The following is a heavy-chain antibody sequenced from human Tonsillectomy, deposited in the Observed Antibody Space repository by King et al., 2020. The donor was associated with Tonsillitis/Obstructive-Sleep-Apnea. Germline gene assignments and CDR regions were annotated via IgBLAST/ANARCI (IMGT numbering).Heavy chain of an antibody. CDR1: GYTFTGYY. CDR3: ARDRRYYGDYAPLY. V-gene: IGHV1-2*06. D-gene: IGHD4-17*01. CDR2: INPNSGGT. Sequence: VQLVESGAEVKKPGASVKVSCKASGYTFTGYYMHWVRQAPGQGLEWMGRINPNSGGTNYAQKFQGRVTMTRDTSISTAYMELSRLGSDDTAGYYCARDRRYYGDYAPLYWGQGTLVSVSS. J-gene: IGHJ4*02.